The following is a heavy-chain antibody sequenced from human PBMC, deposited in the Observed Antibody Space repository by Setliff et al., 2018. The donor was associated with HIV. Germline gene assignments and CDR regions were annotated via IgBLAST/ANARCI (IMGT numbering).Heavy chain of an antibody. CDR2: LYGSGDS. Sequence: PGGSLRLSCAASGFTLSNTYMAWVRQAPGKRPEWVSTLYGSGDSYHADSVKGRFTLSRDTSKNTMYLQMNSLRREDTAVYYCARVLPYNSALDNWGQGTQVTVSS. CDR3: ARVLPYNSALDN. V-gene: IGHV3-66*02. J-gene: IGHJ4*02. D-gene: IGHD6-25*01. CDR1: GFTLSNTY.